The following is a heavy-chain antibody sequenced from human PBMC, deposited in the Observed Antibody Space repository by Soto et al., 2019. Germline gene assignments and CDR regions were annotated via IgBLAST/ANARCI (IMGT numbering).Heavy chain of an antibody. V-gene: IGHV6-1*01. CDR3: ARDAGGRATRWFDP. J-gene: IGHJ5*02. Sequence: SQTLSLPWAISWDSVSSNRAAWNWIRQSPSRGLEWLGRTYYRSKWYNDYAVSVKSRITINPDTSKNQFSLQLNSVTPEDTAVYYCARDAGGRATRWFDPWGQGTLVTVCS. CDR1: WDSVSSNRAA. D-gene: IGHD5-12*01. CDR2: TYYRSKWYN.